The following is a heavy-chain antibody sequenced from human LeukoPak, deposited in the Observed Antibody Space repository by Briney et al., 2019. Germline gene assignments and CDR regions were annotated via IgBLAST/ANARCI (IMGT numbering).Heavy chain of an antibody. CDR1: GGTFSSYA. Sequence: ASVKVSCKASGGTFSSYAISWVRQAPGQGLEWMGGIIPIFGTANYAQKFQGRVTITADESTSTAYMELSSLRSEDTAVYYCARDGSGGSPFFDYWGQGTLVTVSS. CDR3: ARDGSGGSPFFDY. CDR2: IIPIFGTA. D-gene: IGHD2-15*01. J-gene: IGHJ4*02. V-gene: IGHV1-69*01.